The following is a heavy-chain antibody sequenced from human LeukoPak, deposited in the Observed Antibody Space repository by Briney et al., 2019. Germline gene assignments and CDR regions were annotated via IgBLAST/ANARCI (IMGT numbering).Heavy chain of an antibody. CDR3: AREDYSFGGVIFDY. Sequence: ASVKVSCKASGYTFTSYDINWVRQATGQGLEWMGWMNPNSGNTGYAQKFQGRVTMTRDTSISTAYMELSRLRSDDTAVYYCAREDYSFGGVIFDYWGQGTLVTVSS. J-gene: IGHJ4*02. D-gene: IGHD3-16*01. V-gene: IGHV1-8*01. CDR2: MNPNSGNT. CDR1: GYTFTSYD.